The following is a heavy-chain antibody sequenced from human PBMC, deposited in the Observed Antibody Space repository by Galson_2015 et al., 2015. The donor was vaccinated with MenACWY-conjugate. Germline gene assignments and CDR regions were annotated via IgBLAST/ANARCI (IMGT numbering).Heavy chain of an antibody. CDR3: AREGYGYYFDY. V-gene: IGHV3-21*01. Sequence: SLRLSCAASGFTFSSYSMNWVRQAPGKGLEWVSSTSSSSSYVYYADSVKGRFTISRDNAKNSLYLQMNSLRAEDTAVYYCAREGYGYYFDYWGQGTLVTVSS. D-gene: IGHD3-16*01. J-gene: IGHJ4*02. CDR1: GFTFSSYS. CDR2: TSSSSSYV.